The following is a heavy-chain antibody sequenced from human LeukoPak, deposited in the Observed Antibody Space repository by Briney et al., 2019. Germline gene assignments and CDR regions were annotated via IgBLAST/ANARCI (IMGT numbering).Heavy chain of an antibody. V-gene: IGHV3-21*01. D-gene: IGHD4-11*01. CDR3: ARDAPSPGSYSNYHYYYYYYGMDV. CDR1: GFTFSSYS. Sequence: AGSLRLSCAASGFTFSSYSMNWVRQAPGKGLEWISSISSSSSYIYYADSVKGRYTISRDNAKNSLYLQMNSLRAEDTAVYYCARDAPSPGSYSNYHYYYYYYGMDVWGQGTTVTVSS. J-gene: IGHJ6*02. CDR2: ISSSSSYI.